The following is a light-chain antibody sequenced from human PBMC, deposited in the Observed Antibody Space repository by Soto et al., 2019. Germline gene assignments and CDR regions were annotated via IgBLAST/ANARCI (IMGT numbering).Light chain of an antibody. V-gene: IGLV3-21*04. CDR3: QVWDSSNDHPRGV. J-gene: IGLJ1*01. Sequence: SSELTQPPSVSVAPGKTARISCGGDNIGGKGVHWYQKKPGHPPLLVIYYNIDRPSGIPERFSGSSSGNTATLTISRVEAGDEADYYCQVWDSSNDHPRGVFGTGTKLTVL. CDR1: NIGGKG. CDR2: YNI.